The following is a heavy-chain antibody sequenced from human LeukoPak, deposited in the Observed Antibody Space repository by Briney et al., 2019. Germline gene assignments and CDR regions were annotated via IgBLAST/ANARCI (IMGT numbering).Heavy chain of an antibody. D-gene: IGHD1-14*01. J-gene: IGHJ6*02. CDR2: ISFDGSAK. CDR3: ARRHGDHYNRYGMAV. CDR1: GFTFSSYT. Sequence: GGSLRLSCAASGFTFSSYTMHWVRQAPGEGLEWVVVISFDGSAKYYADSVKGRFTISRDNSKNMLYLQMNSLRAEDAAVYYCARRHGDHYNRYGMAVWGQGTTVTVSS. V-gene: IGHV3-30-3*01.